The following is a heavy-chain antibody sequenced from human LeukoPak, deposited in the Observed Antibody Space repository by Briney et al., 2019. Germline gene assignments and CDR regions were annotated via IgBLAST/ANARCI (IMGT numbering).Heavy chain of an antibody. Sequence: GESLQISFKGSGYSFTTYWIGWVRQMPGKGLEWMGIIYPLDSDIRYSPSFQGQVTISAAKSITTAYLQWSSLQASDTAMYYCATPLTTPGGFDYWGQGTLVTVSS. D-gene: IGHD4-11*01. CDR3: ATPLTTPGGFDY. J-gene: IGHJ4*02. V-gene: IGHV5-51*01. CDR2: IYPLDSDI. CDR1: GYSFTTYW.